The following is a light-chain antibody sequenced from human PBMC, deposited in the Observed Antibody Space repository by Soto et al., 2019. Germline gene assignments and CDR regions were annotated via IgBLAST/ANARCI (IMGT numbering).Light chain of an antibody. CDR3: QQYTNPPLT. CDR2: DAS. Sequence: EVVVTQSPATLSVSPGERATLSCRASESVGRHLAWYHQKPGQAPKLLIFDASTRATGVPARFSGSGSGTEFTLTISSLQSEGFVEDYSQQYTNPPLTFGEGTRLEIK. V-gene: IGKV3-15*01. CDR1: ESVGRH. J-gene: IGKJ5*01.